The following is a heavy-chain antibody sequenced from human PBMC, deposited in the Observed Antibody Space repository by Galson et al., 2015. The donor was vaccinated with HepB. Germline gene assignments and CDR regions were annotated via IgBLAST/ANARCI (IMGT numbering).Heavy chain of an antibody. CDR1: GYTFTGYY. CDR3: ARAPSGDYAKGGWFDP. D-gene: IGHD4-17*01. V-gene: IGHV1-2*02. Sequence: SVKVSCKASGYTFTGYYMHWVRQAPGQGLEWMGWINPNSGGTNHAQKLQGRVTMTTDTSTSTAYMELRSLRSDDTAVYYCARAPSGDYAKGGWFDPWGQGTLVTVSS. CDR2: INPNSGGT. J-gene: IGHJ5*02.